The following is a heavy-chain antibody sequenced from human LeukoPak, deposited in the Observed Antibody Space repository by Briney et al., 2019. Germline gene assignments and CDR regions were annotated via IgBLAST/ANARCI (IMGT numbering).Heavy chain of an antibody. V-gene: IGHV4-59*01. CDR1: GGSISSYY. D-gene: IGHD2-15*01. Sequence: SETLSLTCTVSGGSISSYYWSWIRQPPGKGLEWIGYIYYSGSTNYNPSLKSRVTISVDTSKNQFSLKLSSVTAADTAVYYCARVGSSVVAATLPGYWGQGTLVTVSS. CDR3: ARVGSSVVAATLPGY. CDR2: IYYSGST. J-gene: IGHJ4*02.